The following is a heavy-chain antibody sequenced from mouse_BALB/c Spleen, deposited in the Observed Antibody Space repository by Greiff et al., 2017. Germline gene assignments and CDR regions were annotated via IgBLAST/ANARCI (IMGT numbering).Heavy chain of an antibody. V-gene: IGHV3-2*02. CDR2: ISYSGST. J-gene: IGHJ2*01. CDR1: GYSITSDYA. CDR3: ARRNYGSYYFDY. D-gene: IGHD1-2*01. Sequence: EVKLQESGPGLVKPSQSLSLTCTVTGYSITSDYAWNWIRQFPGNKLEWMGYISYSGSTSYNPSLKSRISITRDTSKNQFFLQLNSVTTEDTATYYCARRNYGSYYFDYWGQGTTLTVSS.